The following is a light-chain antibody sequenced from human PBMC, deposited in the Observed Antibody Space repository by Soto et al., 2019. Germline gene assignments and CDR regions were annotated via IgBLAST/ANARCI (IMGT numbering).Light chain of an antibody. CDR1: QSVSSSY. CDR3: QQYGPSPYT. CDR2: AAS. J-gene: IGKJ2*01. Sequence: ETVLTQSPGTLSLSPGERATLSCRASQSVSSSYLAWYQQKLGQAPRLLIYAASSRATGIPDRFSGSGSGTDFTLSISRLEHVDFAVYYCQQYGPSPYTFGQGTKLETK. V-gene: IGKV3-20*01.